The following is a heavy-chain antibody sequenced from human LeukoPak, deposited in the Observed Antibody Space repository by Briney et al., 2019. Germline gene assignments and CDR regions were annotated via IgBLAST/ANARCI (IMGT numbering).Heavy chain of an antibody. CDR1: GFTFSSYA. CDR2: ISGGGGST. V-gene: IGHV3-23*01. J-gene: IGHJ4*02. D-gene: IGHD2-15*01. Sequence: GGSLRLSCAASGFTFSSYAMSWVRQAPGKGLEWVSAISGGGGSTYYADSVKGRFTISRDNSKNTLYLQMNSLRAEDTAVYYCAKAPGGGSGPDWGQGTLVTVSS. CDR3: AKAPGGGSGPD.